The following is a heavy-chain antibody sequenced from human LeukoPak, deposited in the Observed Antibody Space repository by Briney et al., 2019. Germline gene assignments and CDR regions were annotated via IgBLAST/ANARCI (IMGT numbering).Heavy chain of an antibody. CDR1: GFTFSSYS. CDR2: ISSSSSYI. Sequence: PGGSLRLSCAASGFTFSSYSMNWVRQAPGKGLEWVSSISSSSSYIYYADSVKGRFTISRDNAKNSLYLQMNSLRAEDTAVYYCARAGQRWELRPYFYYYMDVWGKGTTVTVSS. D-gene: IGHD1-7*01. CDR3: ARAGQRWELRPYFYYYMDV. J-gene: IGHJ6*03. V-gene: IGHV3-21*01.